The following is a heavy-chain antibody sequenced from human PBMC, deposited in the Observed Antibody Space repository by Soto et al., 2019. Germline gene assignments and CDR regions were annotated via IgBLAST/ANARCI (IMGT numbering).Heavy chain of an antibody. CDR3: ARVSGYYLPDY. CDR2: MNASNGNT. Sequence: GASVKVSCKASGYTFTSYDINWVRQAPGQGLEWMGWMNASNGNTKYSQKFQGRVTMTRNTSASTAYMELSSLRSEDTAVYYCARVSGYYLPDYWGQGTLVTAPQ. J-gene: IGHJ4*02. CDR1: GYTFTSYD. D-gene: IGHD5-12*01. V-gene: IGHV1-3*01.